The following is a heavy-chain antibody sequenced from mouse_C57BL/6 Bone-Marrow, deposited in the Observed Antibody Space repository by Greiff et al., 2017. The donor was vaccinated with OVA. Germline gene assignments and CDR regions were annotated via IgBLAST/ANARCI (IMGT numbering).Heavy chain of an antibody. J-gene: IGHJ1*03. CDR1: GFTFSSYA. CDR3: VVSFYDGYYGGYFDV. D-gene: IGHD2-3*01. Sequence: EVQLVESGGGLVKPGGSLKLSCAASGFTFSSYAMSWVRQTPEKRLEWVATISDGGSYTYYPDNVKGRFTISRDNAKNHLYLQMSHLKSEDTAMYYCVVSFYDGYYGGYFDVWGTGTTVTVSS. V-gene: IGHV5-4*01. CDR2: ISDGGSYT.